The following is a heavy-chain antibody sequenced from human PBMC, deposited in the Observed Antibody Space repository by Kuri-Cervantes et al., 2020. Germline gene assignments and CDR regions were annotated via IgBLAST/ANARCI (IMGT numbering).Heavy chain of an antibody. CDR1: GGTFSSYA. CDR2: ISSNGGST. CDR3: AKDSYGDLDY. D-gene: IGHD4-17*01. V-gene: IGHV3-64*04. J-gene: IGHJ4*02. Sequence: SCKASGGTFSSYAMHWVRQAPGKGLEYVSAISSNGGSTYYADSVKGRFTISRDNSKNSLYLQMNSLRAEDTALYYCAKDSYGDLDYWGQGTLVTVSS.